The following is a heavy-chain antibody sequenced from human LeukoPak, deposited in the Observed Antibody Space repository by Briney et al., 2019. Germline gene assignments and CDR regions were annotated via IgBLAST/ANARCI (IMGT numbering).Heavy chain of an antibody. J-gene: IGHJ4*02. V-gene: IGHV3-23*01. CDR1: GFTFSSYA. D-gene: IGHD3-9*01. CDR3: AKDLSTGYYIAY. CDR2: ISGSGRST. Sequence: GGSLRLPCAASGFTFSSYAMSWVRQAPGKGLKWVSGISGSGRSTYYADSVKGRFTISRDNSKNTVYLQMNSLRGEDTAVYYCAKDLSTGYYIAYWGQGTLVTVSS.